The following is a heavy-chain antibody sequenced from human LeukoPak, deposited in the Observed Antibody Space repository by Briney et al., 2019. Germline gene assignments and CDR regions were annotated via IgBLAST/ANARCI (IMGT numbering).Heavy chain of an antibody. CDR3: ARSYGGYELLDY. CDR2: IYSGGST. Sequence: GGSLRLSCAASGFTFDDYATHWARQAPGKGLEWVSVIYSGGSTYYADSVKGRFTISRDNSKNTLYLQMNSLRAEDTAVYYCARSYGGYELLDYWGQRTLVTVSS. V-gene: IGHV3-53*01. D-gene: IGHD5-12*01. J-gene: IGHJ4*02. CDR1: GFTFDDYA.